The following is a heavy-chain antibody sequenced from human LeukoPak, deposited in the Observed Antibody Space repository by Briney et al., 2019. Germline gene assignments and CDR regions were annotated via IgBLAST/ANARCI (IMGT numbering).Heavy chain of an antibody. CDR2: IRASDGAT. Sequence: PGGPLRLSCAASGFPFSTYAMSWVRPAPGKGLEWFSSIRASDGATYYADSVKGRFAISRDNSKNTLYLQMNSLRAEDTAVYYCAKDVYGDYGGPDYWGQGTLVTVSS. J-gene: IGHJ4*02. CDR3: AKDVYGDYGGPDY. V-gene: IGHV3-23*01. D-gene: IGHD4-17*01. CDR1: GFPFSTYA.